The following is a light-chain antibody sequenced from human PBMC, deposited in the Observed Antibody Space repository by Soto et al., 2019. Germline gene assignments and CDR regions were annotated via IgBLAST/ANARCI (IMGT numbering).Light chain of an antibody. V-gene: IGKV1-39*01. Sequence: DIQMTQSPSSLSASLGDRVTITCRASQSISSFLNWYHQKPGRAPKLLIYAASILQNGVPSRFSGSGSGTEFTLTIDSLQLEDFGIYYCQQSYSNPRTFGQGTKVEVK. CDR3: QQSYSNPRT. J-gene: IGKJ1*01. CDR2: AAS. CDR1: QSISSF.